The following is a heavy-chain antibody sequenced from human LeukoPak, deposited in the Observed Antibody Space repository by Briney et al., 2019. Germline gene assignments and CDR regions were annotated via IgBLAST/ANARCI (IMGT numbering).Heavy chain of an antibody. Sequence: ASVKVSCKASGYTFTNYYMHWVRQAPGQGLEWMGLINPPGTNTNYAQKFRGRVTMTRDTSTTTVYMELSSLRSEDTAVYYCAREESGGYFDYWGQGTLVTVPS. D-gene: IGHD2-8*02. V-gene: IGHV1-46*01. CDR2: INPPGTNT. J-gene: IGHJ4*02. CDR1: GYTFTNYY. CDR3: AREESGGYFDY.